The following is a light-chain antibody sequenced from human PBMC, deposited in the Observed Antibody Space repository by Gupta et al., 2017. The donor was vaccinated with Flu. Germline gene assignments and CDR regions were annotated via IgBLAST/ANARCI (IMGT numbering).Light chain of an antibody. J-gene: IGKJ3*01. CDR1: QSISSW. CDR3: QQYNSYSST. V-gene: IGKV1-5*03. Sequence: DIQMTQSPCTLSASVGDRVIITCRASQSISSWLAWYQQKPGKAPKLLIHKTSSLESGVPSRFSGSGSGTEFTLTISSLQPDDFATYYCQQYNSYSSTFGPGTKVDIK. CDR2: KTS.